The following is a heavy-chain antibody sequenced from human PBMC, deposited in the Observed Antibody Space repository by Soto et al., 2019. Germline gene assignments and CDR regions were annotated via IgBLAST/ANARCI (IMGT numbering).Heavy chain of an antibody. CDR3: ARVSSSWYKDYFDY. D-gene: IGHD6-13*01. J-gene: IGHJ4*02. CDR2: IIPIFGTT. Sequence: QVQLVQSGAEVKKPGSSVKVSCKASAGTFSNYAISWVRQAPGQGLEWMGGIIPIFGTTNYAQRFQGRVTITADESTSTAYMELSSLRSEDTAVYYCARVSSSWYKDYFDYWGQGTLVTVSS. V-gene: IGHV1-69*12. CDR1: AGTFSNYA.